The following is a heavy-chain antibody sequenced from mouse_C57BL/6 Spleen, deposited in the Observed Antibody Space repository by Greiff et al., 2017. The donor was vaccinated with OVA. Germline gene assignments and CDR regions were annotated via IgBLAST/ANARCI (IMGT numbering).Heavy chain of an antibody. CDR1: GYTFTSYG. CDR2: IYPRSGNT. J-gene: IGHJ4*01. Sequence: VQLKESGAELARPGASVKLSCKASGYTFTSYGISWVKQRTGQGLEWIGEIYPRSGNTYYNEKFKGKATLTADNAPSTAYMELRSLTSEDSAVYVCARRGYGSPYYAMDYWGQGTSVTVSS. V-gene: IGHV1-81*01. CDR3: ARRGYGSPYYAMDY. D-gene: IGHD1-1*01.